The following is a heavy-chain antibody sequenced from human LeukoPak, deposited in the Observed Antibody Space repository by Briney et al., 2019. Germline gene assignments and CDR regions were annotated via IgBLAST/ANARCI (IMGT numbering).Heavy chain of an antibody. J-gene: IGHJ4*02. V-gene: IGHV1-69*01. CDR1: GGTFSSYA. Sequence: GSSVKVSCKASGGTFSSYAVSWVRQAPGQGLEWMGGIIPIFGTANYAQKFQGRVTITADESTSTAYMELSSLRSEDTAVYYCARDRRGLSYGVCYPNYWGQGTLVTVSS. CDR2: IIPIFGTA. D-gene: IGHD2-8*01. CDR3: ARDRRGLSYGVCYPNY.